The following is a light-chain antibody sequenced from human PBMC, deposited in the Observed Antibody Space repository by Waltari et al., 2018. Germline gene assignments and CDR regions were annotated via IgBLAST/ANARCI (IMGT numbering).Light chain of an antibody. J-gene: IGKJ4*01. CDR2: EAS. V-gene: IGKV1D-12*01. CDR3: QQTNSFPLT. Sequence: DIQMTQSPSSVSASVGDSVTITCRASQGISSRLAWYQQKPGKAPNLLIYEASSLQSGAPSKFSGSGSETDFTLTVSSLQPEDFATYYCQQTNSFPLTFGGGTKVEIK. CDR1: QGISSR.